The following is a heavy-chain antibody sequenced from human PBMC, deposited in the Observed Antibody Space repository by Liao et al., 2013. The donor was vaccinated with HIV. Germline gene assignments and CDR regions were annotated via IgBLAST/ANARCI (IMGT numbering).Heavy chain of an antibody. CDR2: VYPSGSP. D-gene: IGHD3-3*01. Sequence: QVQLQESGPGLVKPSETLSLTCTVSGGFINNYYWSWIRQSAGKGLEWIGRVYPSGSPNYNPSLKSRVTMSVDRSKNQLSLEVTAVTAADTAVYFCARFPTRFWSARAAFDASDIWGPGTMVTVS. J-gene: IGHJ3*02. V-gene: IGHV4-4*07. CDR1: GGFINNYY. CDR3: ARFPTRFWSARAAFDASDI.